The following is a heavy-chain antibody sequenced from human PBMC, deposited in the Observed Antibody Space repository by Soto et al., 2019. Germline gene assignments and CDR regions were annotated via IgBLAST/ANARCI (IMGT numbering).Heavy chain of an antibody. D-gene: IGHD6-19*01. CDR1: GFTFSGYG. CDR3: AKDRVSEPRSGWPQGH. Sequence: QVQLVESGGGVVQPGRSLRLSCAASGFTFSGYGMHWVRQAPGKGLEWVAVISNDGSNKYYVDSVKGRFTISRDNSKNTLDLQMNSLRAEDTAVYYCAKDRVSEPRSGWPQGHWGPGTLVTVSS. V-gene: IGHV3-30*18. CDR2: ISNDGSNK. J-gene: IGHJ4*02.